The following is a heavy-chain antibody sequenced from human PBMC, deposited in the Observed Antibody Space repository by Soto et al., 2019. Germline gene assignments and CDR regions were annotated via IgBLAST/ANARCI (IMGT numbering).Heavy chain of an antibody. D-gene: IGHD6-19*01. CDR3: AHLVPGPLSFAY. Sequence: QITLKESGPTLMKPTQTLALTCTFSGFPFNTRGVGVAWICQPPGKTLEWLAVIYWDGDRRYSPSLTDRLSITKDMSTKQVVLTLSNVDPVDTGTYYCAHLVPGPLSFAYWGQGALVTVSS. CDR2: IYWDGDR. J-gene: IGHJ4*02. CDR1: GFPFNTRGVG. V-gene: IGHV2-5*02.